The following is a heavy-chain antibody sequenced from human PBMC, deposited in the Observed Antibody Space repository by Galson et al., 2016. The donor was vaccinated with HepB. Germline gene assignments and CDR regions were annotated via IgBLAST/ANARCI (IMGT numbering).Heavy chain of an antibody. D-gene: IGHD2-2*01. J-gene: IGHJ4*02. CDR2: IYSDDST. V-gene: IGHV3-66*01. CDR3: ARDSPLPAAFDC. CDR1: GFTVSTNY. Sequence: SLRLSCAASGFTVSTNYMSWVRQAPGKGLEWVSVIYSDDSTYYADSVKGRFTISRDNSKNTVYFQLNSLRVEDTAVYYCARDSPLPAAFDCWGQGTLVTVTS.